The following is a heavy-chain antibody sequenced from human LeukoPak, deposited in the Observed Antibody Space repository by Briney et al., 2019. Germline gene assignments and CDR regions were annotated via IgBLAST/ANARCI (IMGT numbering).Heavy chain of an antibody. Sequence: SETLSLTCTVSGGSISDYYWIWIRQPAGKGLEWIGRIYNSGSTNYNTNYNPSLSSRATMSVDTSKKQFSLKLNSVTAADTAVYFCARAIWYGSGTTAFDSWGQGTLVTVSS. CDR1: GGSISDYY. D-gene: IGHD3-10*01. V-gene: IGHV4-4*07. J-gene: IGHJ4*02. CDR2: IYNSGST. CDR3: ARAIWYGSGTTAFDS.